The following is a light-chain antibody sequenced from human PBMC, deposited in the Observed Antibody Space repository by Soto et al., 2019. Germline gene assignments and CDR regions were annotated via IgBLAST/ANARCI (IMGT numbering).Light chain of an antibody. CDR3: CSYAGSNTLYV. CDR1: SSDVGTYNL. J-gene: IGLJ1*01. Sequence: QSVLTQPASVSGSLGQSITISCTGASSDVGTYNLVSWYQQHPGKAPKLMIYEVSKRPSGVSNRFSGSKSGNTASLTISGLQAEDEADYYCCSYAGSNTLYVFGTGTKLTVL. V-gene: IGLV2-23*02. CDR2: EVS.